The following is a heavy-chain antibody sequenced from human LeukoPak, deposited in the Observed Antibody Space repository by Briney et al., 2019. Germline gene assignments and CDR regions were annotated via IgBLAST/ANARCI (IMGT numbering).Heavy chain of an antibody. Sequence: GGSLRLSCAASGFTLSSYGMHWVRQAPGKGLEWVTVISYDGNNKYYADSVKGRFTISRDNSKNTLYLQMNSLRAEDTAVYYCAELGITMIGGVWGKGTTVTISS. V-gene: IGHV3-30*18. J-gene: IGHJ6*04. CDR1: GFTLSSYG. CDR3: AELGITMIGGV. D-gene: IGHD3-10*02. CDR2: ISYDGNNK.